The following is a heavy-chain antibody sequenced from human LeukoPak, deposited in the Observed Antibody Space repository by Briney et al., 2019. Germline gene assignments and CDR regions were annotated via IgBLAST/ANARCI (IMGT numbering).Heavy chain of an antibody. CDR1: GFTVSSNY. V-gene: IGHV3-53*01. J-gene: IGHJ3*02. CDR2: IYSGGST. D-gene: IGHD3-10*01. CDR3: AREGSGITMVRGVAHDAFDI. Sequence: GGSLRLSCAASGFTVSSNYMSWVRQAPGKGLEWVSVIYSGGSTYYADSVKGRFTISRDNSKNTLYLQMNSLRAEDTAVYYCAREGSGITMVRGVAHDAFDIWGQGTMVTVSS.